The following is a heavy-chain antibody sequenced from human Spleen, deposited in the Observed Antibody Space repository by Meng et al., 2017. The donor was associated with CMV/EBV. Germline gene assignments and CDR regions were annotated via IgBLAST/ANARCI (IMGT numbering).Heavy chain of an antibody. V-gene: IGHV4-59*01. CDR3: AREGRDSTAYYYFDY. CDR2: IYSSGST. CDR1: GGSINSYY. J-gene: IGHJ4*02. D-gene: IGHD3-22*01. Sequence: GSLRLPCTVSGGSINSYYWSWIRQPPGKGLEWIGYIYSSGSTDYNPSLKSRVTISVDTSKNQFSLRLSSVTAADTAVYYCAREGRDSTAYYYFDYWGQGSLVTVSS.